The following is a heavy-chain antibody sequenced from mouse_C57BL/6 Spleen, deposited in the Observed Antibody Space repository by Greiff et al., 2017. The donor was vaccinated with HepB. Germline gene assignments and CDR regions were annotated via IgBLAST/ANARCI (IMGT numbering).Heavy chain of an antibody. Sequence: QVQLQQPGAELVKPGASVKLSCKASGYTFTSYWMQWVKQRPGQGLEWIGEIDPSDSYTNYNQKFKGKATLTVDTSSSTAYMQLSSLTSEESAVYYCARLAYWGQGTLVTVSA. CDR1: GYTFTSYW. V-gene: IGHV1-50*01. CDR3: ARLAY. CDR2: IDPSDSYT. J-gene: IGHJ3*01.